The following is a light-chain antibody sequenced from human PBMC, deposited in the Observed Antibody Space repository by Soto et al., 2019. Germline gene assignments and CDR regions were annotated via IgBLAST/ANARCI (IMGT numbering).Light chain of an antibody. Sequence: QSLLGLPPSVSATPGQKLTIACSAGRSNIGNNYVSWYQQVPGTAPQLLIYDDNKRPSGIPDRFSGSKYGTSATLGITGLQTGDEADYYCGTWDSNLSAAVFGTGTKVTVL. CDR3: GTWDSNLSAAV. CDR2: DDN. J-gene: IGLJ1*01. CDR1: RSNIGNNY. V-gene: IGLV1-51*01.